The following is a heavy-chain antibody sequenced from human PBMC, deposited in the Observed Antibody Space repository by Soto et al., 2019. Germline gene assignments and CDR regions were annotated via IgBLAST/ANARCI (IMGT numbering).Heavy chain of an antibody. CDR1: VYTFTNND. Sequence: GASVKVSCKASVYTFTNNDVTWVRQASGQGLEWMGWINPGSGDTGYAQKFEGRVTRTRNISIATAYTELSSLRSEDTAIYYCARMATFGSLNWFDPWGQGTLVTVSS. CDR3: ARMATFGSLNWFDP. D-gene: IGHD3-10*01. V-gene: IGHV1-8*01. CDR2: INPGSGDT. J-gene: IGHJ5*02.